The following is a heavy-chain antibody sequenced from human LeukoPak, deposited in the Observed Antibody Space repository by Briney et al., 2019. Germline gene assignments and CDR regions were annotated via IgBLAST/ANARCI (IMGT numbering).Heavy chain of an antibody. D-gene: IGHD1-26*01. Sequence: GGSLRLSCAASGFTVSSNYMSWVRQAPGKGLEWVSAIYSGGSTYYADSVKGRFTISRDNSKNTLYLQMNSLRAEDTAVYYCARGLSGSYYPINWFDPWGQGTLVTVSS. J-gene: IGHJ5*02. CDR3: ARGLSGSYYPINWFDP. CDR1: GFTVSSNY. V-gene: IGHV3-53*01. CDR2: IYSGGST.